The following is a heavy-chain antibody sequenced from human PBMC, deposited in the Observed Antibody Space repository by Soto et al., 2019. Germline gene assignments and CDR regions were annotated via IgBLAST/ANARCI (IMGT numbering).Heavy chain of an antibody. V-gene: IGHV1-46*01. CDR1: GYTFTSYY. Sequence: ASVKVSWKASGYTFTSYYMHWVRQAPGQGLEWIGIVNPSGGSTSYAQKFQGRVTMTRDTSTSTVYMELSSLRSEDTAVYYCARDRTRGGGGGMDVWGQGTTVTVSS. D-gene: IGHD2-2*01. CDR2: VNPSGGST. CDR3: ARDRTRGGGGGMDV. J-gene: IGHJ6*02.